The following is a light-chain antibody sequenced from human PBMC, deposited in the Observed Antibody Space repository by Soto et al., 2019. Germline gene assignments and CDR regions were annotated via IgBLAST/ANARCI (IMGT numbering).Light chain of an antibody. CDR3: HHYFAAPPYP. Sequence: DIVMTQSPDSLAVSLGETATINCKSSRSLLSTSNNRNYLAWYQHKPGQPPKLLIYWASTRQSGVPDRFSGSGSGTDFSLTISRLQAEDAAVYYCHHYFAAPPYPSAQGTKLEIK. J-gene: IGKJ2*01. CDR1: RSLLSTSNNRNY. V-gene: IGKV4-1*01. CDR2: WAS.